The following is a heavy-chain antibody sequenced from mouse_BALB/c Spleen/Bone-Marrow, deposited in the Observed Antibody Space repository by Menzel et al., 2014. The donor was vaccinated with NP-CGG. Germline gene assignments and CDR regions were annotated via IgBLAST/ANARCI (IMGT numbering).Heavy chain of an antibody. CDR2: IDPANGYT. Sequence: EVQLQQSGAELVKPGASVKLSCTASGFNIKDTYMHWVKQRPEQGLEWIGRIDPANGYTKFDPKFQGKATITADTSSNTAYLQLSGLTSEDTVVYYCATGTTVVSYYAMDYWGQGTSVTVSS. V-gene: IGHV14-3*02. D-gene: IGHD1-1*01. CDR3: ATGTTVVSYYAMDY. J-gene: IGHJ4*01. CDR1: GFNIKDTY.